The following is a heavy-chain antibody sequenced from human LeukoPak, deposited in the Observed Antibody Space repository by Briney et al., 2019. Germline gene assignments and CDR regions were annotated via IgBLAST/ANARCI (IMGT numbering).Heavy chain of an antibody. CDR1: GGSISSSSYY. CDR3: ARGGPAARLITFGGVTDY. D-gene: IGHD3-16*01. J-gene: IGHJ4*02. Sequence: SETLSLTCTVSGGSISSSSYYWNWIRQPPAKGLEWIGYIFYSGTTNYNPSLKSRVSMSVDTSKNQFSLKLSSVTAADTAVYYCARGGPAARLITFGGVTDYWGQGTLVTVSS. CDR2: IFYSGTT. V-gene: IGHV4-61*01.